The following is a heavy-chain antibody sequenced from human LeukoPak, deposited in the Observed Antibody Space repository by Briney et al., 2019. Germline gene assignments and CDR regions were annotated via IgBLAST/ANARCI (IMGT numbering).Heavy chain of an antibody. D-gene: IGHD2-15*01. Sequence: GGSLRLSCAASGFTFSSYWMSWVRQAPGKGLEWXANIKQDGSEKYYVDSVKGRFTISRDNAKNSLYLQMNSLRAEDTAVYYCARDGACSGGSCYSPYFDYWGQGTLVTVSS. J-gene: IGHJ4*02. CDR2: IKQDGSEK. V-gene: IGHV3-7*03. CDR1: GFTFSSYW. CDR3: ARDGACSGGSCYSPYFDY.